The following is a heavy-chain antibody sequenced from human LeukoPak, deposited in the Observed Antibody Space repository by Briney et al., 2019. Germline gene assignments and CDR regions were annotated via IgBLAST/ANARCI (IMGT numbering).Heavy chain of an antibody. CDR1: GFTFSSYA. Sequence: GGSLRLSCAASGFTFSSYAMSWVRQAPGKGLEWVSAISGSGDSTNYADSVKGRFTISRDNSENSLFLQMNSLRAEDTAVYYCARVASYAFDIWGQGTMVTVSS. J-gene: IGHJ3*02. CDR3: ARVASYAFDI. V-gene: IGHV3-23*01. D-gene: IGHD6-6*01. CDR2: ISGSGDST.